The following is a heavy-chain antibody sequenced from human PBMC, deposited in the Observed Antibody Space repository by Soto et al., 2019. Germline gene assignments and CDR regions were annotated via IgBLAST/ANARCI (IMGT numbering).Heavy chain of an antibody. CDR1: GGTCISYD. CDR3: ARVRYSGSYFAFDI. J-gene: IGHJ3*02. D-gene: IGHD1-26*01. Sequence: VKVSCNASGGTCISYDIIWVRRSPGQGLEWMGGIIPIFGTANYAQKFQGRVTITRDTSASTAYMELSSLRSEDTAVYYCARVRYSGSYFAFDIWGQGTMVTVSS. CDR2: IIPIFGTA. V-gene: IGHV1-69*13.